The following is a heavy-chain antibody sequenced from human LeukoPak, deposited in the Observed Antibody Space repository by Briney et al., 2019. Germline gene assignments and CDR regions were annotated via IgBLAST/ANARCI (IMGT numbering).Heavy chain of an antibody. V-gene: IGHV1-69*13. CDR3: ATGYCSGGSCYFGAFDY. D-gene: IGHD2-15*01. CDR2: IIPIFGTA. CDR1: GGTFSSYA. J-gene: IGHJ4*02. Sequence: ASVKVSCKASGGTFSSYAISWVRQAPGQGLEWMGGIIPIFGTANYAQKFQGRVTITADESTSTAYMELSSLGSEDTAVYYCATGYCSGGSCYFGAFDYWGQGTLVTVSS.